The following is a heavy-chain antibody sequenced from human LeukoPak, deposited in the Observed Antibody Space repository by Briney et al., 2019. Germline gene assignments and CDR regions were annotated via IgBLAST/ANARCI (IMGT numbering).Heavy chain of an antibody. D-gene: IGHD2-15*01. J-gene: IGHJ5*02. V-gene: IGHV3-48*01. CDR3: ARDRSRAPYCSGGSCFA. CDR1: GFTFSSYS. CDR2: ISSSSTI. Sequence: GGSLRLSCAASGFTFSSYSMNWVRQALGKGLEWVSYISSSSTIYYADSVKGRFTISRDNAKNSLYLQMNSLRAEDTAVYYCARDRSRAPYCSGGSCFAWGQGTLVTVSS.